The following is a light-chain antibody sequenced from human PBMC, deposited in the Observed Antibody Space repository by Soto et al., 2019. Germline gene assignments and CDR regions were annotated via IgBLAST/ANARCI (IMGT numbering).Light chain of an antibody. CDR1: RDDIGAYDY. CDR3: NSYTNSSAVV. J-gene: IGLJ2*01. CDR2: EIT. V-gene: IGLV2-14*01. Sequence: ALTQPASVSGSPGQSITISCAGTRDDIGAYDYVSWYQQHPGNAPKLLVYEITNRPSGVSDRFSGSKSGNTASLTISGLQAEDEADYYCNSYTNSSAVVFGGGTKVTVL.